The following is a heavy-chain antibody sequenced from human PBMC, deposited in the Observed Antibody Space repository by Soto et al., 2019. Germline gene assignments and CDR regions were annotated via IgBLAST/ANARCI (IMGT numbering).Heavy chain of an antibody. D-gene: IGHD3-3*01. V-gene: IGHV3-23*01. CDR1: GFSFTTYA. CDR3: AKAGRPYYDLWSENRFDP. Sequence: GGSLRLSSAASGFSFTTYAMTWVRQGPGKGLEWVSSISGSGGATYYADSVEGRFTISRDDSKNTLFLQMDSLRAEDTALYYCAKAGRPYYDLWSENRFDPWGQGTLVTVSS. J-gene: IGHJ5*02. CDR2: ISGSGGAT.